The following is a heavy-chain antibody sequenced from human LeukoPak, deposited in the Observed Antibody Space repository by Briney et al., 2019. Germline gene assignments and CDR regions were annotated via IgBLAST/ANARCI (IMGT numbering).Heavy chain of an antibody. D-gene: IGHD6-6*01. V-gene: IGHV5-51*01. CDR1: GYNFASYW. J-gene: IGHJ6*02. CDR3: ARRGSSSSDYYYGMDV. Sequence: GESLKISCKGSGYNFASYWIGWVRQMPGKGLEWMGIIYPGDSDTRYSPSFQGRVTISADKSTSTAYLQWSSLKASDTAMYYCARRGSSSSDYYYGMDVWGQGTTLTVSS. CDR2: IYPGDSDT.